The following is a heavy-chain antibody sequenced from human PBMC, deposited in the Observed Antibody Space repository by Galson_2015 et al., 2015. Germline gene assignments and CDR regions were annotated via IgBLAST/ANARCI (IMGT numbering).Heavy chain of an antibody. J-gene: IGHJ4*02. V-gene: IGHV1-69*06. CDR2: IIPVFGTS. Sequence: SVKVSCKASGGSFSTYRISWVRQAPGQGLQWMGGIIPVFGTSNYAQKFQGRVTITADKSTNTVYMELRGLRSEDTAVYYCARASQDCSRSSCPYNYWGQGTLVIVSS. D-gene: IGHD2-2*01. CDR3: ARASQDCSRSSCPYNY. CDR1: GGSFSTYR.